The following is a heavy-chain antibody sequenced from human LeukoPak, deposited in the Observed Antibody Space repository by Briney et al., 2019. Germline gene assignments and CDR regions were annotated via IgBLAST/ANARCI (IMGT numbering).Heavy chain of an antibody. CDR3: ARVSGYCSGGRCYGGQWFDP. D-gene: IGHD2-15*01. CDR2: VFHTGQH. V-gene: IGHV4-4*07. J-gene: IGHJ5*02. Sequence: SETLSLTCSVSGKSMTPYYWTWIRQSAGKGLEWLGRVFHTGQHNYNPSLKSRLSMSLDASRNLVSLTLTSVTAADTAIYYCARVSGYCSGGRCYGGQWFDPWGQGTLVIVSS. CDR1: GKSMTPYY.